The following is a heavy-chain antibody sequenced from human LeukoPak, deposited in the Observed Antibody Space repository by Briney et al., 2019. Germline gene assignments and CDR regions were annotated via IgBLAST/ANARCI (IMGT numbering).Heavy chain of an antibody. V-gene: IGHV3-23*01. CDR3: AKEALIVYSNAYFDY. CDR1: GFTFSNYA. CDR2: ISSSGGST. D-gene: IGHD2-8*01. J-gene: IGHJ4*02. Sequence: PGGSLRLSCAASGFTFSNYAMSWVRQAPGKGLEWVSAISSSGGSTYYADSVKGRFTISRDNSKNTLYVQMNSLRAEDTAVYYCAKEALIVYSNAYFDYWGQGTLVTVSS.